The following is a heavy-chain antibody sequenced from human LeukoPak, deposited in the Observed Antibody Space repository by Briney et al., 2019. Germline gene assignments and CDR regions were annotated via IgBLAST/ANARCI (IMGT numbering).Heavy chain of an antibody. J-gene: IGHJ4*02. D-gene: IGHD5-12*01. CDR1: TFTFSTSG. CDR3: ATYSGYDRIFDY. V-gene: IGHV3-48*01. CDR2: ISGSSNAI. Sequence: PGGSLRLSCVASTFTFSTSGMTWVRQAPGKGLEWVSYISGSSNAINYAGSVKGRFTVSRDNAKNSLYLQMNSLRAEDTAVYYCATYSGYDRIFDYWGQGTLVTVSS.